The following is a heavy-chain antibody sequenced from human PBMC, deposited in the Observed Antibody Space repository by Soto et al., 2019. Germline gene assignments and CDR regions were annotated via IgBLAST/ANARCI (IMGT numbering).Heavy chain of an antibody. V-gene: IGHV3-33*01. CDR2: IWYDGTNK. Sequence: PGGSLRLSCAASGFTFSSYGMHWVRQGPGKGLEWVAVIWYDGTNKYYVDSVKGRFTISRDNSKNTLYLQMNSLRAEDTAVYYCARDYDSRGYSPFFDYWGHGTLVTVSS. J-gene: IGHJ4*01. D-gene: IGHD3-22*01. CDR3: ARDYDSRGYSPFFDY. CDR1: GFTFSSYG.